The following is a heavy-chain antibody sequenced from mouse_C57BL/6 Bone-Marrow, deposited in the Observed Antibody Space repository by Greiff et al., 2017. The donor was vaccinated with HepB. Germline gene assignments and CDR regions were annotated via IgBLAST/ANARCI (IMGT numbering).Heavy chain of an antibody. CDR1: GFTFTDYY. CDR3: ARYIYYGSSYGFYFDY. V-gene: IGHV7-3*01. Sequence: DVHLVESGGGLVQPGGSLSLSCAASGFTFTDYYMSWVRQPPGKALEWLGFIRNKANGYTTEYSASVKGRFTISRDNSQSILYLQMNALRAEDSATYYCARYIYYGSSYGFYFDYWGQGTTLTVSS. D-gene: IGHD1-1*01. J-gene: IGHJ2*01. CDR2: IRNKANGYTT.